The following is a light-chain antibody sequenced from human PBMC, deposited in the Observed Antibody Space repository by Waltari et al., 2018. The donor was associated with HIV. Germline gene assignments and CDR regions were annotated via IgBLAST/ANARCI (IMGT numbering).Light chain of an antibody. V-gene: IGKV3-11*01. CDR3: QQRSNWPPYT. CDR2: DAS. J-gene: IGKJ2*01. Sequence: EIELTQSPATLSLSPGERATLSCRASPSVSSYLAWYPQKPGQAPRLLIYDASNRATGIPARFSGSGSGTDFTLTISSLEPEDFAVYYCQQRSNWPPYTFGQGTKLEIK. CDR1: PSVSSY.